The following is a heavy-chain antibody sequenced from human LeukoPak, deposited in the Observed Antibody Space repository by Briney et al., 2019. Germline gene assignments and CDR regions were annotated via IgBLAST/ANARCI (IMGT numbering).Heavy chain of an antibody. J-gene: IGHJ6*02. Sequence: PGGSLRISCAASGFTFRSYGMHWVRQAPGKGLEWVAVISFDGSNKYYADSVKGRFTISRDNSKNTLYLQMNSLRAEDTAVYYCAKDRAPMLPSHYYYYYGMDVWGQGTTVTVSS. D-gene: IGHD3-10*02. V-gene: IGHV3-30*18. CDR1: GFTFRSYG. CDR2: ISFDGSNK. CDR3: AKDRAPMLPSHYYYYYGMDV.